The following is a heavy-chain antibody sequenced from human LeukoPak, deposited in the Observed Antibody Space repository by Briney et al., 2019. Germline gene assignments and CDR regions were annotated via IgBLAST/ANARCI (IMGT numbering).Heavy chain of an antibody. CDR2: IGGSGGST. V-gene: IGHV3-23*01. Sequence: GGSLRLSCAASGFTFSSYAMSWVRQAPGKGLEWVSAIGGSGGSTYYADSVKGRFTISRDNSKNTLYLQMNSLRAEDTAVYYCAKGRIWSGHYFGYWGQGTLVTVSS. CDR3: AKGRIWSGHYFGY. J-gene: IGHJ4*02. D-gene: IGHD3-3*01. CDR1: GFTFSSYA.